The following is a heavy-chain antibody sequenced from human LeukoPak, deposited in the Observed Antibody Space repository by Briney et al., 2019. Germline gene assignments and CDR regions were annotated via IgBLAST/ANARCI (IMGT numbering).Heavy chain of an antibody. Sequence: PSETLSLTCTVSGGSISSSPYYWGWLRQPPGKGLEWIGSIYYSGSTYYNPSLKSRVTISVDTSKNQFSLKLSSVTAADTAVYYCARAKPYYDFWSGYYPGHMDVWGKGTTVTVSS. CDR3: ARAKPYYDFWSGYYPGHMDV. CDR1: GGSISSSPYY. J-gene: IGHJ6*03. V-gene: IGHV4-39*07. CDR2: IYYSGST. D-gene: IGHD3-3*01.